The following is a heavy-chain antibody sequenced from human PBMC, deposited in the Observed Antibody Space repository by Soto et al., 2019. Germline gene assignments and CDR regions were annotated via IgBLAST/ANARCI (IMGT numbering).Heavy chain of an antibody. CDR1: GGSISSYY. J-gene: IGHJ6*02. D-gene: IGHD6-13*01. Sequence: SETLSLTCTVSGGSISSYYWGWIRQPPGNGLEWIGSIYYSGSTYYNPSLKSRVTISVDTSKNQFSLKLSSVTAADTAVYYCAGTTYSSSWYLFGYYYYYGMDVWGQGTTVTVS. CDR3: AGTTYSSSWYLFGYYYYYGMDV. CDR2: IYYSGST. V-gene: IGHV4-39*01.